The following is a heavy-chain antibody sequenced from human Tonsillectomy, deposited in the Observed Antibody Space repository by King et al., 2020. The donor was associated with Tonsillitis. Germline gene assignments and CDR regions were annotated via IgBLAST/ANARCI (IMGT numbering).Heavy chain of an antibody. V-gene: IGHV4-59*01. D-gene: IGHD2-2*01. J-gene: IGHJ4*02. Sequence: LQLQESGPGLVKPSETLSLTCTVSGGSINNNYWSWIRQPPGKGLEWIGFFYYSGSTNYNPSLKSRVTISGDTSKNQFSLKVNSVTSADTAVYYCAREYCDSTSCYYFDYWGQGTLVTVSS. CDR2: FYYSGST. CDR3: AREYCDSTSCYYFDY. CDR1: GGSINNNY.